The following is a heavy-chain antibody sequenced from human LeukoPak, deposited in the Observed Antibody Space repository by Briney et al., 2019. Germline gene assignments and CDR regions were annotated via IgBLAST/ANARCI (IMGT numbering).Heavy chain of an antibody. CDR1: GFTFSNAW. Sequence: PGGSLRLSCAASGFTFSNAWMSWVRQAPGKGLEWVSAISGSGGSTYYADSVKGRFTISRDNSKNTLYLQMNSLRAEDTAVYYCARDLGGDDGYRPLGYYGMDVWGQGTTVTVSS. D-gene: IGHD5-18*01. CDR2: ISGSGGST. CDR3: ARDLGGDDGYRPLGYYGMDV. J-gene: IGHJ6*02. V-gene: IGHV3-23*01.